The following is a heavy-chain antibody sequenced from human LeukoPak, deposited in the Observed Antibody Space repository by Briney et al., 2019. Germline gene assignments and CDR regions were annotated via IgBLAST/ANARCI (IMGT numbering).Heavy chain of an antibody. J-gene: IGHJ4*02. CDR1: GGSFSGYY. CDR3: ARGLRKYSSSSSPVY. V-gene: IGHV4-34*01. CDR2: INHSGST. D-gene: IGHD6-6*01. Sequence: PSETLSLTCAVYGGSFSGYYWSWIRQPPGKGLEWIGEINHSGSTNYKPSLKSRVTISVDTSKDQFSLKLSSVTAADTAVYYCARGLRKYSSSSSPVYWGQGTLVTVSS.